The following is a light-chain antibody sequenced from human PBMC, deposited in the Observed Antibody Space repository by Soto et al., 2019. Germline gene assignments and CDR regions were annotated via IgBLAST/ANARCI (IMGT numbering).Light chain of an antibody. J-gene: IGKJ1*01. Sequence: EVVLAQSPGTLSLSPGERATLSCRASQTVGTTYLAGYQHKPGQAPRLLIYGASTRATGIPDRFSGSRSGTDFTLTISRLEPEDFAVYFCQLYDSSRWTCGQGTKVEFK. CDR1: QTVGTTY. CDR3: QLYDSSRWT. CDR2: GAS. V-gene: IGKV3-20*01.